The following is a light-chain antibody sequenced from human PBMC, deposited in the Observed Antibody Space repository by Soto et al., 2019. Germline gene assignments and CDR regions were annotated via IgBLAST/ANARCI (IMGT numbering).Light chain of an antibody. Sequence: EIVLAQSPGTLSLSPGERATLSCRASQSVSNSYLAWYQQKPGQAPRLLIYGASSRATGIPDRFRGSGSGTDFTLTVSRLEPEDFAVYYCQQYGNSPWTFGQGTKVEIK. V-gene: IGKV3-20*01. CDR1: QSVSNSY. J-gene: IGKJ1*01. CDR3: QQYGNSPWT. CDR2: GAS.